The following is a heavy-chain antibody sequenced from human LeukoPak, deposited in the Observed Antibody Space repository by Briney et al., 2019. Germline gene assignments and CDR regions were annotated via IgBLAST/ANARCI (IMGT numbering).Heavy chain of an antibody. CDR1: GGTFSSYA. V-gene: IGHV1-69*01. J-gene: IGHJ6*02. Sequence: SVKVSCKASGGTFSSYAISWVRQAPGQGLEWMGGIIPIFGTANYAQEFQGRVTITADESTSTAYMELSSLRSEDTAVYYCARQKEDGMDVWGQGTTVTVSS. CDR2: IIPIFGTA. CDR3: ARQKEDGMDV.